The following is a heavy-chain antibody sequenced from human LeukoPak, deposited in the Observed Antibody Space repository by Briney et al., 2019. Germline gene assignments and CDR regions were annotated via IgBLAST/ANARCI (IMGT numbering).Heavy chain of an antibody. Sequence: ASVKVSCKAAGYTFTGYYIHWVRRAPGQGLEWRGWISAYNGNTNYAQKLQGRVTMTTDTSTSTAYMELRSLRSDDTAVYYCARDDFSGYCSGGSCYWGAFDIWGQGTMVTVSS. J-gene: IGHJ3*02. D-gene: IGHD2-15*01. CDR3: ARDDFSGYCSGGSCYWGAFDI. CDR2: ISAYNGNT. CDR1: GYTFTGYY. V-gene: IGHV1-18*04.